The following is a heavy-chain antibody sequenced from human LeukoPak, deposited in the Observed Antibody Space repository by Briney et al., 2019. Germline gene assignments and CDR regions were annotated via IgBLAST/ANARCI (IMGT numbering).Heavy chain of an antibody. J-gene: IGHJ4*02. V-gene: IGHV1-18*01. Sequence: ASVKVSCKASGGSFSDYAISWVRQAPGQGLEWMGWISAYNGNTNYAQKLQGRVTMTTDTSTSTAYMELRSLRSDDTAVYYCASLGHSDYWGQGTLVTVSS. D-gene: IGHD7-27*01. CDR3: ASLGHSDY. CDR1: GGSFSDYA. CDR2: ISAYNGNT.